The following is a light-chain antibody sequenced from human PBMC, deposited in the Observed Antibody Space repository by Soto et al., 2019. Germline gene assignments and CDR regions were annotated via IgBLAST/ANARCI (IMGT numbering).Light chain of an antibody. J-gene: IGKJ2*01. CDR3: QQRSNWPPYT. V-gene: IGKV3-11*01. CDR2: DAS. CDR1: QRVSSY. Sequence: EIVLTQSPATLSLSPGERATLSCRASQRVSSYLAWYQHKPGQAPRLLIYDASNRATGIPARFSGSGSGTDFTLTIISLEPEDFAVYYCQQRSNWPPYTFGQGTKLEIK.